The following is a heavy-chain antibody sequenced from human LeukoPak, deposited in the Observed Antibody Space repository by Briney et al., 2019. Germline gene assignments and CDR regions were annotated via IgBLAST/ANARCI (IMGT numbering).Heavy chain of an antibody. CDR1: GYTFTSYD. CDR2: ISAYNGNT. J-gene: IGHJ4*02. CDR3: AKDISHLYGSGSSLDY. Sequence: GASVKVSCKASGYTFTSYDISWVRQAPGQGLEWMGWISAYNGNTNYAQKLQGRVTMTTDTSTSTAYMELSSLRAEDTALYYCAKDISHLYGSGSSLDYWGQGTLVTVSS. V-gene: IGHV1-18*01. D-gene: IGHD3-10*01.